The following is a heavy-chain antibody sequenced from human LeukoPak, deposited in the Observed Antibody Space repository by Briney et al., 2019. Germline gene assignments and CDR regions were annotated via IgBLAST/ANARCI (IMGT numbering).Heavy chain of an antibody. V-gene: IGHV1-2*02. CDR1: GDTFTGYY. Sequence: ASVKVSCKASGDTFTGYYMHWVRQAPGQGLEWMGWINPNSGGTNYAQKFQGRVTMTRDTSISTAYMELSRLRSDDTAVYYCAGASPVLRFLEWFDYWGQGTLVTVSS. CDR2: INPNSGGT. CDR3: AGASPVLRFLEWFDY. D-gene: IGHD3-3*01. J-gene: IGHJ4*02.